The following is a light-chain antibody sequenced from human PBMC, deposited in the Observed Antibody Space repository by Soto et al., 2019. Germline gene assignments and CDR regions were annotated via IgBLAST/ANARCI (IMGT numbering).Light chain of an antibody. CDR1: QSVRDTY. CDR3: QQYGSSPGT. Sequence: EIVLTQSPATLSSSPGERATLSCRASQSVRDTYFAWYQQKPGQAPSLLIYDTSTRATGVPDRFSGSGSGTDFALTISRVEPDDFAVYFCQQYGSSPGTFGQGTKVEI. J-gene: IGKJ1*01. CDR2: DTS. V-gene: IGKV3-20*01.